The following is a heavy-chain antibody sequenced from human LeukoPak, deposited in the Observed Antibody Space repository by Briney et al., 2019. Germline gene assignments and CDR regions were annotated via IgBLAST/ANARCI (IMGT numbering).Heavy chain of an antibody. Sequence: PGGPLRLSCAASGFIFGDYYMSWIRQAPGRRLEWVSYIRGDSTSIYYADAVKGRFTISRDNAKNSLYLQMNSLRAEDTAVYYCARGDTYALKWFDPWGQGTLVTVSS. CDR1: GFIFGDYY. J-gene: IGHJ5*02. CDR3: ARGDTYALKWFDP. CDR2: IRGDSTSI. V-gene: IGHV3-11*01. D-gene: IGHD2-2*01.